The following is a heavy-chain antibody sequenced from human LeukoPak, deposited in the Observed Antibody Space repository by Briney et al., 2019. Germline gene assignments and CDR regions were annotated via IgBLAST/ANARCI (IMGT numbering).Heavy chain of an antibody. J-gene: IGHJ2*01. V-gene: IGHV4-59*01. CDR3: ARDWPGISLHFDL. Sequence: SETLSLTCTVSGGSISTYYWSWIRHPPGKGLEWIGYINYTGSTNYNASLKSRVTISLDTSKNQFSLKLSSATAADTAVYYCARDWPGISLHFDLWGRGTLITVSS. D-gene: IGHD2-15*01. CDR1: GGSISTYY. CDR2: INYTGST.